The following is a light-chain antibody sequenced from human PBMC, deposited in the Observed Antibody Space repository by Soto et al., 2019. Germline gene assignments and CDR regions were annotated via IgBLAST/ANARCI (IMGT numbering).Light chain of an antibody. CDR3: ISYTDRQSYL. J-gene: IGLJ1*01. CDR2: AVS. CDR1: SSDIGSYSH. V-gene: IGLV2-14*03. Sequence: QSALTQTASVSGSPGQSITISCSGSSSDIGSYSHVAWYQQFPGKSPKLMIYAVSDRPPGVSDRFSGSKNGITASLTISGLQTEDEADYYCISYTDRQSYLFGTGTKVTVL.